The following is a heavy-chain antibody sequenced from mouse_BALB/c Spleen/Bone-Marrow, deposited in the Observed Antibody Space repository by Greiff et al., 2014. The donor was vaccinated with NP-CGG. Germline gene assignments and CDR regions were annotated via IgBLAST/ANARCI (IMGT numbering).Heavy chain of an antibody. CDR1: GYTISSYW. CDR3: ARNLYYFDY. J-gene: IGHJ2*01. Sequence: QVQLQQSGAELMKPGASVKISCKATGYTISSYWIEWVKQRPGHGLEWIGEILSGSGSTNYNEKFKGKATFTADTSSNTAYMQLSSLTSEDSAVYYCARNLYYFDYWGQGTTLTVSS. CDR2: ILSGSGST. V-gene: IGHV1-9*01.